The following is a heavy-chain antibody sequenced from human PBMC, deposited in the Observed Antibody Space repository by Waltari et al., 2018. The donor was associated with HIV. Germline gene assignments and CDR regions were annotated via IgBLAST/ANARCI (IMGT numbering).Heavy chain of an antibody. CDR1: GYTFTGCH. CDR2: INPNSGGT. V-gene: IGHV1-2*02. J-gene: IGHJ6*02. Sequence: QVQLVPSGAAVTKPGASIEVSCKCSGYTFTGCHTPWVRQAPRQGLEWRGWINPNSGGTNYAKKLQGRVTMTRDTSISTAYRELSRLRSDDTAVYYCARGQAGIAAHYYYYGMDVWGQGTTVTVSS. CDR3: ARGQAGIAAHYYYYGMDV. D-gene: IGHD6-13*01.